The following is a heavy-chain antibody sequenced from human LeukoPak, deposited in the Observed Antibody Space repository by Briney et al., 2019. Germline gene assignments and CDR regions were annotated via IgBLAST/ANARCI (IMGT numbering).Heavy chain of an antibody. CDR3: ARYARMITVTTYLKTYYYYGMDV. V-gene: IGHV1-18*01. CDR2: ISAYNGNT. J-gene: IGHJ6*02. CDR1: GYTFTSYG. Sequence: ASVKVSCKASGYTFTSYGIGWVRQAPGQGLEWMGWISAYNGNTNYAQKLQGRVTMTTDTSTSTAYMELRSLRSDDTAVYYCARYARMITVTTYLKTYYYYGMDVWGQGTTVTVSS. D-gene: IGHD4-17*01.